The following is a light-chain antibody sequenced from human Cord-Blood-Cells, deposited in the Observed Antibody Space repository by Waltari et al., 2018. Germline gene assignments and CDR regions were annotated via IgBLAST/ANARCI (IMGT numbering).Light chain of an antibody. CDR3: CSYAGSSTVV. V-gene: IGLV2-23*01. Sequence: QSALTQPASVSGSPGPSITIYCTGTRSDVGSYNLLSWYQQHSDKAPKLMRYAGSKRPSGVSNSCAGAKSGNTASLTISGRQAEYVADYYGCSYAGSSTVVFGGGTKLTV. CDR2: AGS. CDR1: RSDVGSYNL. J-gene: IGLJ2*01.